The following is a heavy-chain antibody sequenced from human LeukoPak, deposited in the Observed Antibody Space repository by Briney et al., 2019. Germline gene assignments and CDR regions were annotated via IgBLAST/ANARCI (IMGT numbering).Heavy chain of an antibody. J-gene: IGHJ4*02. CDR3: ARDEGQQQLEYYFDY. Sequence: GGSLRLSCAASGFTFSSYGMHWVRQAPGKGLEWVAVISYDGSNKYYADSVKGRFTISRDNSKNTLYLQMNSLRAEATAVYYCARDEGQQQLEYYFDYWGQGTLVTVSS. CDR1: GFTFSSYG. D-gene: IGHD6-13*01. CDR2: ISYDGSNK. V-gene: IGHV3-30*03.